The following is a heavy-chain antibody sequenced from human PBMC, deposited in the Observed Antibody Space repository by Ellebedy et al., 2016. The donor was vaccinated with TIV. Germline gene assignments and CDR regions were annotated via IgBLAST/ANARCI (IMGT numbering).Heavy chain of an antibody. CDR1: GFTFSSYG. CDR3: ARDQEYDAFDI. Sequence: GGSLRLXXAASGFTFSSYGMHWVRQAPGKGLEWVAVIWYDGSNKYYADSVKGRFTISRDNSKNTLYLQMNSLRAEDTAVYYCARDQEYDAFDIWGQGTMVTVSS. V-gene: IGHV3-33*01. J-gene: IGHJ3*02. CDR2: IWYDGSNK. D-gene: IGHD3-10*01.